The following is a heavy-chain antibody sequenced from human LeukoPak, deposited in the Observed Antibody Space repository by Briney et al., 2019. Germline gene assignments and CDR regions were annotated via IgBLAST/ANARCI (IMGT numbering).Heavy chain of an antibody. CDR1: GFTFSSYE. CDR2: ISSSGSTI. CDR3: ARGPYYYDSSGYNPSHFDY. Sequence: PGGSLRLSCAASGFTFSSYEMNWVRQAPGKGLEWVSYISSSGSTIYYADSVKGRFTISRDNAKNSLYLQMNSLRAEDTAVYYCARGPYYYDSSGYNPSHFDYWGQGTLVTVSS. J-gene: IGHJ4*02. D-gene: IGHD3-22*01. V-gene: IGHV3-48*03.